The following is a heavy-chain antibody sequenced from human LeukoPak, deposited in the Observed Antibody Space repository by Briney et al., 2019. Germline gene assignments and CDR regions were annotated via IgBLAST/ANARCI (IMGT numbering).Heavy chain of an antibody. D-gene: IGHD6-19*01. J-gene: IGHJ4*02. V-gene: IGHV5-51*01. CDR2: IYPGDSDT. Sequence: GESLKISCKGSGCSFTGFWIGWVRQMPGKGLEWMGIIYPGDSDTRYSPSFQGQVTISADESISTAYLQWSSLKASDTAMYYCARQEWLVTSQSEFDYWGQGTLVTVSS. CDR1: GCSFTGFW. CDR3: ARQEWLVTSQSEFDY.